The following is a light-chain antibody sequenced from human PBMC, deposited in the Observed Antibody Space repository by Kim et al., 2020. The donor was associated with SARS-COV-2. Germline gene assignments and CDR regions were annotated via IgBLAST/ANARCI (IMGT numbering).Light chain of an antibody. CDR2: DVT. Sequence: QSALTQPASVSGSPGQSITISCTGTSSDVGNYPFVSWFQKHPGQAPKLIIYDVTQRPSGISDRFSGSRSGNTASLTISGLRAEDEAHYYCYSYAGTNSWLFGGGTQLTVL. CDR3: YSYAGTNSWL. V-gene: IGLV2-23*02. CDR1: SSDVGNYPF. J-gene: IGLJ3*02.